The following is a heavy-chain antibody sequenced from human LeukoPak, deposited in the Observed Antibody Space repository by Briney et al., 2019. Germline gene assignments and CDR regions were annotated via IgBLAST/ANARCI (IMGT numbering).Heavy chain of an antibody. CDR3: ARNKPGYSSSWLYYYYGMDV. Sequence: ASVKVSCKASGYTFTSYGISWVRQAPGQGLEWMGCISAYNGNTNYAQKLQGRVTMTTDTSTSTAYMELRSLRSDDTAVYYCARNKPGYSSSWLYYYYGMDVWGQGTTVTVSS. D-gene: IGHD6-13*01. CDR2: ISAYNGNT. J-gene: IGHJ6*02. V-gene: IGHV1-18*01. CDR1: GYTFTSYG.